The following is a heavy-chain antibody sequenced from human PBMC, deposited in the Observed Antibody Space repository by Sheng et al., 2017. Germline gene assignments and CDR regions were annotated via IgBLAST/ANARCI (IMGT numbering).Heavy chain of an antibody. CDR1: GFIFSDYS. D-gene: IGHD3-10*01. V-gene: IGHV3-21*01. CDR2: ISPSNGFI. Sequence: AASGFIFSDYSMNWVRQTPAKGLEWVSSISPSNGFIYYADSVKGRFTISRDNAKNSLFCQXXDXRDDGRRRRRTYLVSRGVRLRFGSYGTVRYGVTGKGYGYRYRYRYRVPVRYGTYV. CDR3: YLVSRGVRLRFGSYGTVRYGVTGKGYGYRYRYRYRVPVRYGTYV. J-gene: IGHJ6*01.